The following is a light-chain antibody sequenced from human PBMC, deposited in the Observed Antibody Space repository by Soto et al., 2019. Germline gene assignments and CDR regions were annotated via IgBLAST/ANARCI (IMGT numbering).Light chain of an antibody. CDR3: QQYSTSVT. V-gene: IGKV1-5*01. CDR2: GAS. CDR1: QSISPW. J-gene: IGKJ1*01. Sequence: DIQMAPSPFTLAASVGDRVTIDCRASQSISPWLAWYQPQPGKAPKLLIYGASSLEGGVPSRLSGSGSGTDFTLTIRSLQPDDFATYYCQQYSTSVTFGQGTKVDIK.